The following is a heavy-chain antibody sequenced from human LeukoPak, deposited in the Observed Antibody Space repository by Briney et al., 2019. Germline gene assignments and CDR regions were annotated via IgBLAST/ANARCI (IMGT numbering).Heavy chain of an antibody. V-gene: IGHV1-69*13. Sequence: SVKVSCKASGGTFTSYAISWVRQAPGQGLEWMGGIIPIFGTANYAQKFQGRVTITADESTSTAYMELSSLRSEDTAVYYCARSYSGSTPPDYWGQGTLVTVSS. D-gene: IGHD1-26*01. CDR3: ARSYSGSTPPDY. CDR2: IIPIFGTA. J-gene: IGHJ4*02. CDR1: GGTFTSYA.